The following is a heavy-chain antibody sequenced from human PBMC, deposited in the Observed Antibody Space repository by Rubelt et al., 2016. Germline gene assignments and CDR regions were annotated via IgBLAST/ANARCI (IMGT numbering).Heavy chain of an antibody. D-gene: IGHD6-19*01. J-gene: IGHJ4*02. CDR3: ARRVAVFDY. CDR1: GFTFSTYE. CDR2: ISNGGSTI. V-gene: IGHV3-48*03. Sequence: EVQLVESGGGLVQPGGSLRLSCAPSGFTFSTYEMNWVRQAPGKRLEWVSYISNGGSTIYYTDSVTGRFTISRDNAKNSLYLQMNSLRAEDTAVYYCARRVAVFDYWGQGTLVTVSS.